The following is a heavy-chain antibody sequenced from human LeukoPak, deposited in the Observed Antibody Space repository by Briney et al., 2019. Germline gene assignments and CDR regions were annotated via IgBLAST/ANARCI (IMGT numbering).Heavy chain of an antibody. V-gene: IGHV1-69*04. CDR1: GGTFSSYA. D-gene: IGHD1-26*01. CDR3: ARYKGGSYPAGYYYGMDV. Sequence: SVKVSCKASGGTFSSYAFSWVRQAPGQGLEWMGRIIPILGIANYAQKFQGRVTITADKSTSTAYMELSSLRSEDTAVYYCARYKGGSYPAGYYYGMDVWGQGTTVTVSS. CDR2: IIPILGIA. J-gene: IGHJ6*02.